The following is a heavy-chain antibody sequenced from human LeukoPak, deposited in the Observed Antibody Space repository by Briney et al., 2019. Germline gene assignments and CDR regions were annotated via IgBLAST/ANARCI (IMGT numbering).Heavy chain of an antibody. Sequence: GGSLRLSCTASKFTFSHYGMQWVRQAPGKGLEWVAVISSDGSIKVYADSVKGRFTLSRDNSINTVDLQMSSLRAEDTAVYYCVKEYHSRGFGAYFDYWGQGTLVTVSS. CDR3: VKEYHSRGFGAYFDY. CDR2: ISSDGSIK. D-gene: IGHD3-3*01. CDR1: KFTFSHYG. V-gene: IGHV3-30*18. J-gene: IGHJ4*02.